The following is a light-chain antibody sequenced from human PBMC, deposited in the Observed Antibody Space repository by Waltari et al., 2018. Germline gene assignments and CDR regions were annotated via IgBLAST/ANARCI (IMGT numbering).Light chain of an antibody. V-gene: IGLV2-14*03. CDR3: ASYTSRNTLV. CDR1: SLDVGDDTS. Sequence: QSALTQPASVSGSPGQSTTISCTGTSLDVGDDTSISCYQQHPVKVPKVMIFDVSKRPSGVSNRFSGSKSGNTASLTISGLQAEDEADYYCASYTSRNTLVFGSGTKVTIL. CDR2: DVS. J-gene: IGLJ1*01.